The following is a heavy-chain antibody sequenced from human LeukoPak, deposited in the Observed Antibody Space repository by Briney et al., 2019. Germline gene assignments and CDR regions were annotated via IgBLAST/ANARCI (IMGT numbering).Heavy chain of an antibody. CDR2: ISGDAVTT. CDR1: GFTFRNYA. Sequence: GGSLRLSCAASGFTFRNYAMSWVRQAPGKGLEWVSPISGDAVTTRYADSVKGRFTISRDNSKNTLYLQMNSLRAEDTAVYYCAKETTVTGAADYWGQGTLVTVSS. D-gene: IGHD4-11*01. CDR3: AKETTVTGAADY. V-gene: IGHV3-23*01. J-gene: IGHJ4*02.